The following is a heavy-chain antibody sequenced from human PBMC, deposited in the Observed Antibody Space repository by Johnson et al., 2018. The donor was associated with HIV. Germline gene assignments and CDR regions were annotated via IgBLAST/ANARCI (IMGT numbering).Heavy chain of an antibody. Sequence: QVQLVESGGGVVQPGRSLRLSCAASGFSFTKYAMHWVRQAPGKGLEWVAIISYDGNNKYYADSVKGRFTISRDNSKNTLYLQMNSLRAEDTAVYYCARLYCSSTSCYEGGGDAFDIWGQGTMVTVSS. J-gene: IGHJ3*02. CDR1: GFSFTKYA. D-gene: IGHD2-2*01. CDR2: ISYDGNNK. V-gene: IGHV3-30-3*01. CDR3: ARLYCSSTSCYEGGGDAFDI.